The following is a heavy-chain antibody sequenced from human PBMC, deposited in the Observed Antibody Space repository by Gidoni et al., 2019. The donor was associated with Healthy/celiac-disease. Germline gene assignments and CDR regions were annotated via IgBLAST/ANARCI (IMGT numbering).Heavy chain of an antibody. CDR3: ARGVMHIVVVTAITVAYYFDY. J-gene: IGHJ4*02. CDR1: GGSFSGYY. V-gene: IGHV4-34*01. CDR2: IKHRGST. D-gene: IGHD2-21*02. Sequence: QVQLQQWGAGLLKPAETRSLTGAVYGGSFSGYYWSWSRQPPGKGLEWLGEIKHRGSTNYNPSLKRRVTISVDTSKNQFSLKLSSVTAADTAVYYCARGVMHIVVVTAITVAYYFDYWGQGTLVTVSS.